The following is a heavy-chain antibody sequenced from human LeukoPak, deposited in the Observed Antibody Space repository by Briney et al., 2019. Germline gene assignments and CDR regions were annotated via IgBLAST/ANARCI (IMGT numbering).Heavy chain of an antibody. Sequence: PGGSLRLSCAASGFTFSSYAMSWVRQAPGKGLEWVSAIRGSGGSTYYADSVKGRFTISRGNSKNTLYLQMNSLRAEDTAVYYCAKLYCSSTSCYREVGYYFDYWGQGTLVTVSS. V-gene: IGHV3-23*01. CDR1: GFTFSSYA. CDR2: IRGSGGST. J-gene: IGHJ4*02. D-gene: IGHD2-2*01. CDR3: AKLYCSSTSCYREVGYYFDY.